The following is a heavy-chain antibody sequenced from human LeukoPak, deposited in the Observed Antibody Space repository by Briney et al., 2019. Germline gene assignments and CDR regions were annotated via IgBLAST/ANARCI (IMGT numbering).Heavy chain of an antibody. CDR1: GGSFSGYY. V-gene: IGHV4-34*01. Sequence: SETLSLTCAVYGGSFSGYYWSWIRQPPGKGLEWIGEINHSGSTNYNPSLKSRVTISVDTSKNHFSLKLSSVTAADTAVYYCARDRYYYDSSGYDGCFDYWGQGTLVTVSS. J-gene: IGHJ4*02. CDR3: ARDRYYYDSSGYDGCFDY. CDR2: INHSGST. D-gene: IGHD3-22*01.